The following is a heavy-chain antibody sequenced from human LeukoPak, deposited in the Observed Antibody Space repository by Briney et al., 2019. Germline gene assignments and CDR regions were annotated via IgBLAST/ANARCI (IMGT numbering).Heavy chain of an antibody. Sequence: GGSLRLSCAASGFTFRSYGMHWVRQAPGKGLEWVAFIWYDGSNPDYADSVKGRFTISRDNAKRSLYLQMNSLRAEDTAVYYCARGGHGWFDPWGQGTLVTVSS. CDR2: IWYDGSNP. V-gene: IGHV3-33*01. J-gene: IGHJ5*02. CDR3: ARGGHGWFDP. CDR1: GFTFRSYG.